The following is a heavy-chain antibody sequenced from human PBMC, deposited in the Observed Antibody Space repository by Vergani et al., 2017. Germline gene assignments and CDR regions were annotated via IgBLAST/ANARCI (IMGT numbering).Heavy chain of an antibody. CDR2: IRNKAYGGTT. CDR1: GFSFNTYG. Sequence: EVQLVESGGGLVQPGGSLRLYCATSGFSFNTYGAHWVRQAPGKGLEWVAFIRNKAYGGTTEYAASVKGRFTISRDDSKRLAYLQLSGLKTEDTAVYFCSRGRGYSFGYSDYWGQGTLVTVSS. D-gene: IGHD5-18*01. CDR3: SRGRGYSFGYSDY. J-gene: IGHJ4*02. V-gene: IGHV3-49*04.